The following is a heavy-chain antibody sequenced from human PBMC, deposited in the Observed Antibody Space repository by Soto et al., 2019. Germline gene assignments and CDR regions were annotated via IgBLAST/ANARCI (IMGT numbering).Heavy chain of an antibody. Sequence: QMQVEQSGPEVKKPGTSLKVSCKTSGFLFSTSAVHWVRQSRGQHLEWIGWVVVGRGATNYAHTFQERVTITTDMSTTTAYLELTSLRSEDTAIYYCAATRLSGYSLWGRGTMVTVS. D-gene: IGHD5-12*01. CDR1: GFLFSTSA. J-gene: IGHJ3*01. CDR3: AATRLSGYSL. V-gene: IGHV1-58*01. CDR2: VVVGRGAT.